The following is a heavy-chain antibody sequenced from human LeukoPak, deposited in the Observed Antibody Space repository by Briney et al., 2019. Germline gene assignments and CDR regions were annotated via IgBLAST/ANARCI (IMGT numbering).Heavy chain of an antibody. J-gene: IGHJ6*02. Sequence: SETLSLTCTVSGGSISSYYWSWIRQPPGKGLEWIGYIYYSGSTNYNPSLKSRVTISVDTSKNQFSLKLSSVTAADTAVYYCARVSQVLWFGELLHYYYYGMDVWGQGTTVTVSS. CDR2: IYYSGST. D-gene: IGHD3-10*01. V-gene: IGHV4-59*01. CDR3: ARVSQVLWFGELLHYYYYGMDV. CDR1: GGSISSYY.